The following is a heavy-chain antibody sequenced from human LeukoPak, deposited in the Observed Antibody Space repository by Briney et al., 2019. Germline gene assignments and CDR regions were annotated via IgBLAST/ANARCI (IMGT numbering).Heavy chain of an antibody. CDR3: ARGVGARSKSNWFDP. Sequence: GASVKVSCKASGYTFTGYYMHWVRQAPGQGLEWMGRINPNSGGTNYAQKFQGRVTMTRDTSISTAYMELSRLRSDDTAVYYCARGVGARSKSNWFDPWGQGTLVTVSS. D-gene: IGHD1-26*01. CDR2: INPNSGGT. J-gene: IGHJ5*02. V-gene: IGHV1-2*06. CDR1: GYTFTGYY.